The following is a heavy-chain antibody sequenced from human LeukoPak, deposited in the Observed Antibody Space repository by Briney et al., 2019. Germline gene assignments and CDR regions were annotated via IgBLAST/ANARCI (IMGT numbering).Heavy chain of an antibody. Sequence: SETLSLTCTVSGASISSYYWSWIRQPPGKGLEWIGYIYYSGSTNYNPSLKSRVTMSVDTSKNQFSLRLSSVTAADTAVYYCARGPPGGQFDPWGQGTLVTVSS. CDR2: IYYSGST. J-gene: IGHJ5*02. CDR3: ARGPPGGQFDP. V-gene: IGHV4-59*01. D-gene: IGHD3-10*01. CDR1: GASISSYY.